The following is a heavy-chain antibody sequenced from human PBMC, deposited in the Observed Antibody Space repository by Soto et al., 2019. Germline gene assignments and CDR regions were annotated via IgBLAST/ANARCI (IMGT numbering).Heavy chain of an antibody. CDR2: INTNGGGT. V-gene: IGHV1-2*02. CDR3: ARMGEDSEVPGWFDP. J-gene: IGHJ5*02. CDR1: GYTFTAYY. Sequence: QVRLVQSGAEVRKPGASVKVSCKASGYTFTAYYIYWVRQAPGQGLEWMGWINTNGGGTKYVEKFQGRVTMTRDTSISTAYMELSRLKSDDTAVYYCARMGEDSEVPGWFDPWGQGTLVTVSS. D-gene: IGHD1-26*01.